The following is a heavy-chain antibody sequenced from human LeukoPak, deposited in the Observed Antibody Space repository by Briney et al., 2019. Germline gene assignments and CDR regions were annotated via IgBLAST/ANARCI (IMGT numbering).Heavy chain of an antibody. V-gene: IGHV3-30*02. CDR1: GFTFSTYG. D-gene: IGHD6-19*01. CDR3: AKVRSSGCSGPPNDY. CDR2: IRYDGSNK. Sequence: PGGSLRLSCAASGFTFSTYGMHWVRQAPGKGLEGVSFIRYDGSNKYYADSVKGRFTISRDNSKNTLYLQMNSLTVEDTAVYYCAKVRSSGCSGPPNDYWGQGTLVTVSS. J-gene: IGHJ4*02.